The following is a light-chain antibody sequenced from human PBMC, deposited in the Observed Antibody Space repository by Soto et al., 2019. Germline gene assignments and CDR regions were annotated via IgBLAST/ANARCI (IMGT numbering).Light chain of an antibody. CDR3: QQFNSYPIT. Sequence: DIQMTQSPSTLSASVGDGVTITCRASQSIGTWLAWYQQKPGKAPKVLIYDVSTLKSGVPSRFSGSASATEFTLSISSLQPDDFATYYCQQFNSYPITFGQGTRLEIK. V-gene: IGKV1-5*01. CDR1: QSIGTW. CDR2: DVS. J-gene: IGKJ5*01.